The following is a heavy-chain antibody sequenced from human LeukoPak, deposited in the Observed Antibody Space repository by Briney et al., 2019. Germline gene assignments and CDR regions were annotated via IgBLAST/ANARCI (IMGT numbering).Heavy chain of an antibody. D-gene: IGHD2-21*02. Sequence: ASVKVSCKASGYTFTGYYMHWVRQAPGQGLAWMGWINPNSGGTNYAQKFQGRVTMTRDTSISTAYMELSRLRSDDTAVYYCARVIRDCGGDCFDYYYYGMDVWGQGTTVTVSS. J-gene: IGHJ6*02. CDR2: INPNSGGT. CDR1: GYTFTGYY. CDR3: ARVIRDCGGDCFDYYYYGMDV. V-gene: IGHV1-2*02.